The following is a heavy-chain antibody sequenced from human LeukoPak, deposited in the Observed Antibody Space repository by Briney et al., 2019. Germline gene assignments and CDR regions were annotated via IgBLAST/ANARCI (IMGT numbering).Heavy chain of an antibody. J-gene: IGHJ6*03. V-gene: IGHV1-69*13. CDR3: ARSYCSSTSCHHGDYYYYYMDV. CDR2: IIPIFGTA. CDR1: GGTFSSYA. D-gene: IGHD2-2*01. Sequence: SVKVSCKASGGTFSSYAISWVRQAPGQGLEWMGGIIPIFGTANYAQKFQGRVTITADESTSTAYMELSSLRSEDTAVYYCARSYCSSTSCHHGDYYYYYMDVWGKGTTVTVSS.